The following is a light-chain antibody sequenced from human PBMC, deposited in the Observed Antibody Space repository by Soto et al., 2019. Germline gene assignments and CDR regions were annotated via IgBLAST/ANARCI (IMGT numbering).Light chain of an antibody. Sequence: EIVLTQSPATVSLSPGERATLSCRASQSVSSYLAWYQQKPGQAPRLLIYDASNRATGIPARFSGSGSGTDFTLTISSLEPEDFALYYCQQRSNWPPLTFGGGTKVEIK. CDR3: QQRSNWPPLT. V-gene: IGKV3-11*01. J-gene: IGKJ4*01. CDR1: QSVSSY. CDR2: DAS.